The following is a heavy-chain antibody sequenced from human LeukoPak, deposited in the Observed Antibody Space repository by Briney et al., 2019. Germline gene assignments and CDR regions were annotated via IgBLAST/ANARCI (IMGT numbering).Heavy chain of an antibody. V-gene: IGHV1-2*02. CDR2: INPNSGGT. CDR3: AKEGWIGGDGYYYYYMDV. Sequence: ASVKVSCKASGYTFTGYHMHWVRQAPGQGLEWMGWINPNSGGTNYAQKFQGRVTMTRDTSISTAYMELSRLRSDDTAVYYCAKEGWIGGDGYYYYYMDVWGKGTTVTVSS. CDR1: GYTFTGYH. J-gene: IGHJ6*03. D-gene: IGHD2-21*02.